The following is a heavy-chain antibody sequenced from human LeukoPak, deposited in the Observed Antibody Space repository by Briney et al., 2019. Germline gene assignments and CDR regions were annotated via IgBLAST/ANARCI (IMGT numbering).Heavy chain of an antibody. V-gene: IGHV4-39*01. D-gene: IGHD3-10*01. CDR3: AGGYMVRGVLDY. CDR2: IYYSGST. CDR1: GGSISSSSYY. J-gene: IGHJ4*02. Sequence: SETLSLTCTVSGGSISSSSYYWGWIRQPPGKGLEWIGSIYYSGSTYYNPSLKSRVTISVDTSKNQFSLKLSSVTAADTAVYYCAGGYMVRGVLDYWGQGTLVPVSS.